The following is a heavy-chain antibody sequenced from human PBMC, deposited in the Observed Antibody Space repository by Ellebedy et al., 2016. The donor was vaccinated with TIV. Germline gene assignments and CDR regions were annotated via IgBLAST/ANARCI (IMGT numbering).Heavy chain of an antibody. CDR1: GGSISSYY. V-gene: IGHV4-59*01. CDR3: ARGGYSYGYRAPFDY. CDR2: IYYSGST. D-gene: IGHD5-18*01. J-gene: IGHJ4*02. Sequence: MPSETLSLTCTVSGGSISSYYWSRIRQPPGKGLEWIGYIYYSGSTNYNPSLKSRVTISVDTSKNQFSLKLSSVTAADTAVYYCARGGYSYGYRAPFDYWGQGTLVTVSS.